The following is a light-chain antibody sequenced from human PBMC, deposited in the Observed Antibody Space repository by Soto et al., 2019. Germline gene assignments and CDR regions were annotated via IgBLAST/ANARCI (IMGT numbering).Light chain of an antibody. CDR1: QSVSSY. Sequence: IQMTQSPSSLSASVGDRIIITCRASQSVSSYLNWYQQKPGKAPRLLTYAASHLQTGVPSRFRGTGSATHFTLTISSPQPEDFATYYCQQSYRAVTFGQGTRLEIK. CDR3: QQSYRAVT. CDR2: AAS. V-gene: IGKV1-39*01. J-gene: IGKJ5*01.